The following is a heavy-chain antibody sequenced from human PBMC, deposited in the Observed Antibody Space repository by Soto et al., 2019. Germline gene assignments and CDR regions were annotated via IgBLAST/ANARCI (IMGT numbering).Heavy chain of an antibody. CDR2: ISYDGSNK. D-gene: IGHD6-19*01. CDR3: ARVGPRTVAGFDY. CDR1: GFTFSSYA. V-gene: IGHV3-30-3*01. J-gene: IGHJ4*02. Sequence: PGGSLRLSCAASGFTFSSYAMRWVRQAPGKGLEWVAVISYDGSNKYYADSVKGRFTISRDNSKNTLYLQMNSLRAEDTAVYYCARVGPRTVAGFDYWGQGTLVTVSS.